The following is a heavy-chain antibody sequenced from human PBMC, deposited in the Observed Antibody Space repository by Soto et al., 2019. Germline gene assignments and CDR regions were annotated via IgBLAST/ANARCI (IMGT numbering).Heavy chain of an antibody. V-gene: IGHV1-69*13. D-gene: IGHD5-18*01. Sequence: GASVKVSCKASGYTFTSYAISWVRQAPGQGLEWMGGIIPIFGTANYAQKFQGRVTITADESTSTAYMELSSLRSEDTAVYYCARAVDTAMGPIDYWGQGTLVTVSS. CDR3: ARAVDTAMGPIDY. J-gene: IGHJ4*02. CDR1: GYTFTSYA. CDR2: IIPIFGTA.